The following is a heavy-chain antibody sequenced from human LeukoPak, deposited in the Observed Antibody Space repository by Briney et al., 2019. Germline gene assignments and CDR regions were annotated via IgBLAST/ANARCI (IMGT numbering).Heavy chain of an antibody. CDR3: ARGSIAVAGTQYNWFDP. D-gene: IGHD6-19*01. J-gene: IGHJ5*02. V-gene: IGHV4-59*02. Sequence: SETLSLTCTVSGGSVSSYYWSWIRQPPGKGLEWIGYIYYSGSTNYNPSLKSRVTISVDTSKNQFSLKLSSVTAADTAVYYCARGSIAVAGTQYNWFDPWGQGTLVTVSS. CDR2: IYYSGST. CDR1: GGSVSSYY.